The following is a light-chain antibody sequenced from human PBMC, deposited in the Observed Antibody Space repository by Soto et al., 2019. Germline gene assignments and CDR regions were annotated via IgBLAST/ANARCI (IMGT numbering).Light chain of an antibody. CDR2: GNS. CDR1: SSNIGAGYN. Sequence: QSVLTQPPSVSGAPGQRGTISCTGSSSNIGAGYNVHWYQQLPGTAPKLLIYGNSNRPSGVPDRFSGSKSGTSASLAITGLQDEDEADYCCQSYDSSLSGFWVFGGGTKLTVL. J-gene: IGLJ3*02. V-gene: IGLV1-40*01. CDR3: QSYDSSLSGFWV.